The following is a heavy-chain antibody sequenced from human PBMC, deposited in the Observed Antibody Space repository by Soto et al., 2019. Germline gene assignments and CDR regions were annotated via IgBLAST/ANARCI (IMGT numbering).Heavy chain of an antibody. CDR3: AIDNAGITGTTLDPASSYGMDV. Sequence: VGSLRLSCAASWFTFSSYDMHWVRQATGKGLEWVSVICTAGNTYYADSVKGRFTISRENAKNTLYLQMNSLRAGDTAVYYCAIDNAGITGTTLDPASSYGMDVWGQGTTVTVSS. V-gene: IGHV3-13*01. J-gene: IGHJ6*02. CDR2: ICTAGNT. D-gene: IGHD1-7*01. CDR1: WFTFSSYD.